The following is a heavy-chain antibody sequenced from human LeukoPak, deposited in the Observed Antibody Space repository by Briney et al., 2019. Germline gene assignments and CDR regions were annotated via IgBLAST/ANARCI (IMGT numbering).Heavy chain of an antibody. J-gene: IGHJ4*02. CDR1: GFSFSSYL. CDR3: ARRLCSGGSCSSFDY. CDR2: ISGNGGGT. V-gene: IGHV3-23*01. Sequence: GGSLRLSCAASGFSFSSYLMSWVRQAPGKGLEWVSTISGNGGGTYYADSVKGLFTISRHNSKNTLYLQRNNLSAEDRALYYCARRLCSGGSCSSFDYWGQGTLVTVPS. D-gene: IGHD2-15*01.